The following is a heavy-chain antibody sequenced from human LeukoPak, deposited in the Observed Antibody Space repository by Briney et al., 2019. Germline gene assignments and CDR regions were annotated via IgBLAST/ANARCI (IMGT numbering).Heavy chain of an antibody. CDR1: GFTLSSYW. V-gene: IGHV3-7*01. J-gene: IGHJ4*02. Sequence: GGSLRLSCAASGFTLSSYWMSWVRQAPGKGLEWVANIKQDGSEKYYVDSVKGRFTISRDNAKNSLYLQMSSLRVEDTAVYYCARDGDGYKSIPFDYWGQGTLVTVSS. CDR3: ARDGDGYKSIPFDY. CDR2: IKQDGSEK. D-gene: IGHD5-24*01.